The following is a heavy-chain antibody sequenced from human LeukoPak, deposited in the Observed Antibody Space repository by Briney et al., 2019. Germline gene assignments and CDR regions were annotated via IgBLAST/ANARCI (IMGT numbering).Heavy chain of an antibody. V-gene: IGHV1-18*04. CDR3: ARARGGITIFGVVTDYSFDY. J-gene: IGHJ4*02. Sequence: ASVKVSCKGSGYTFTSYGISWVRQAPGQGLEWMGCISAYNGNTNYAQKLQGRVTMTTDTSTSTAYMELRSLRSDDTAVYYCARARGGITIFGVVTDYSFDYWGQGTLVTVSS. CDR2: ISAYNGNT. D-gene: IGHD3-3*01. CDR1: GYTFTSYG.